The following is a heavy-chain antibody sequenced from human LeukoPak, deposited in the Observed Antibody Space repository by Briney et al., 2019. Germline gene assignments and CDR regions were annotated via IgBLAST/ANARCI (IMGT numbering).Heavy chain of an antibody. D-gene: IGHD3-3*01. CDR2: IHHSGST. Sequence: PSETLSLTCTVSGYSISSGYYWGWIRQPPGKGLEWIGSIHHSGSTYYNPSLKSRVTISVDTSKNQFSLKLSSVTAADTAVYYCARGESPTIFGVVRLAREYYFDYWGQGTLVTVSS. V-gene: IGHV4-38-2*02. CDR1: GYSISSGYY. CDR3: ARGESPTIFGVVRLAREYYFDY. J-gene: IGHJ4*02.